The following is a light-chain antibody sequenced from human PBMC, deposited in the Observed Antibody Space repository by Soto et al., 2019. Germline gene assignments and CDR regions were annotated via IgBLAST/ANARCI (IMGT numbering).Light chain of an antibody. V-gene: IGLV2-8*01. CDR1: SSDVGGYNY. CDR2: EVN. J-gene: IGLJ1*01. CDR3: SPYAGSNNYV. Sequence: QSALTQPPSASGSPGQSVAISCTGTSSDVGGYNYVSWYQLHPGKAPKLMIYEVNLRPSGVPDRFSGSKSGNTASLTVSGLQAEDEADYYCSPYAGSNNYVFGTGTRSPS.